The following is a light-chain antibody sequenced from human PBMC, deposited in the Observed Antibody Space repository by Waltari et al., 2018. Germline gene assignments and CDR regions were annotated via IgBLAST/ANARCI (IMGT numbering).Light chain of an antibody. J-gene: IGKJ1*01. CDR1: QSVSRA. V-gene: IGKV3-20*01. Sequence: EIVLTQSPGTLSLSLGERATLSCRASQSVSRALTWYQQKHGQAPRLHTYGASTRATGIPDRFSGSGSGTDFSLTISRLEPDDFAVYYCQHYLRLPVTFGQGTTVEI. CDR2: GAS. CDR3: QHYLRLPVT.